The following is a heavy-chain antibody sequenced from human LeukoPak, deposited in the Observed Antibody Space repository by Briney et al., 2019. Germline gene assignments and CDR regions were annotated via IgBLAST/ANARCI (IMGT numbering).Heavy chain of an antibody. CDR2: IYNSVIT. Sequence: SETLSLTCTVSGGSIGSFHWSWIRQPPGKGLEWIGYIYNSVITNSNPSLKSRVTMSVDTSKNQFSLKLGSLTAADTAIYYCARVSGGSGSGPVDYWGQPTLVTVSS. J-gene: IGHJ4*02. V-gene: IGHV4-59*01. CDR3: ARVSGGSGSGPVDY. D-gene: IGHD3-10*01. CDR1: GGSIGSFH.